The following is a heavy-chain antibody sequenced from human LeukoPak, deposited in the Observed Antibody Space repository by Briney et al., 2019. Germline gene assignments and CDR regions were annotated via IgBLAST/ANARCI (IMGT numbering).Heavy chain of an antibody. V-gene: IGHV1-18*04. CDR2: ISAYNGNT. CDR3: ARSYGDYTSGDY. D-gene: IGHD4-17*01. Sequence: ASVKVSCKASGYTFTSYGISWVRQDPGQGLEWMGWISAYNGNTNYAQKLQGRVTMTTDTSTSTAYMELRSLRSDDTAVDYCARSYGDYTSGDYWGQGTLVTVSS. J-gene: IGHJ4*02. CDR1: GYTFTSYG.